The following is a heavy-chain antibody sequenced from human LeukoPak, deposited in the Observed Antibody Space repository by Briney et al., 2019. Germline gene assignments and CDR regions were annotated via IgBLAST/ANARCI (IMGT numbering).Heavy chain of an antibody. D-gene: IGHD3-16*01. CDR3: GRAFPPLRTSSAGDL. Sequence: GGSLRLSCAASGFTFSSYAMSWARQAPGKGLEWVSSISYLSSHVYYGDSVKGRFSISRDNAKNSPYLQMNSLGAEDTAIYYCGRAFPPLRTSSAGDLWGQGILVTVSS. J-gene: IGHJ4*02. CDR2: ISYLSSHV. CDR1: GFTFSSYA. V-gene: IGHV3-21*01.